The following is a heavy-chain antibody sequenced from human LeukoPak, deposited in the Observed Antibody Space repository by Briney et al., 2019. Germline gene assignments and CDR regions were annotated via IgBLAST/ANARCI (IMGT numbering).Heavy chain of an antibody. CDR1: GGSINSYY. J-gene: IGHJ5*02. CDR2: IYYSGST. CDR3: ARQQLIAAALSWFDP. D-gene: IGHD6-13*01. Sequence: SETLSLTCTVSGGSINSYYWSWIRQPPGKGLEWIGYIYYSGSTNYNPSLKSRVTISVDTSKNQFSLKLSSVTAADTAVYYCARQQLIAAALSWFDPWGQGTLVAVSS. V-gene: IGHV4-59*01.